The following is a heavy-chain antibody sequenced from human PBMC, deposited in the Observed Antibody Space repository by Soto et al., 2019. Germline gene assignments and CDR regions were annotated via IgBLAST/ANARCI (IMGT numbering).Heavy chain of an antibody. CDR2: ISGSGGST. J-gene: IGHJ4*02. V-gene: IGHV3-23*01. D-gene: IGHD1-7*01. CDR1: GFTFSIFG. CDR3: AKGAAAGTGTTIEY. Sequence: GGSLRLSCTSSGFTFSIFGMSWVRQTPGKGLEWVSDISGSGGSTNYADSVKGRFTVSRDNSKNTLYVQMNSLRAEDTAVYYCAKGAAAGTGTTIEYWGQGTLVTVSS.